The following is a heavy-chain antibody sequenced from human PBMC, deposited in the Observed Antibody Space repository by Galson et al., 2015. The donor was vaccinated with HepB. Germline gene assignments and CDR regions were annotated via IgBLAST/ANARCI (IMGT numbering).Heavy chain of an antibody. CDR3: ARQIFTGYGAFDY. V-gene: IGHV3-30-3*01. Sequence: SLRLSCAASGFTFSSYAMHWVRQAPGKGLEWVAVISYDGSNKYYADSVKGRFTISRDNSKNTLYLQMNSLRAEDTAVYYCARQIFTGYGAFDYWGQGTLVTVSS. CDR1: GFTFSSYA. CDR2: ISYDGSNK. D-gene: IGHD4-17*01. J-gene: IGHJ4*02.